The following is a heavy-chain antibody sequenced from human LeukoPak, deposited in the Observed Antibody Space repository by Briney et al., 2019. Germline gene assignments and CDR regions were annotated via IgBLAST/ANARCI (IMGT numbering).Heavy chain of an antibody. D-gene: IGHD6-19*01. CDR1: GYTFTGYY. Sequence: ASVKVSCKASGYTFTGYYMHWVRQAPGQGLEWMGWINPNSGGTNYAQKFQGRVTMTRDTSISTAYMELSSLTSKDTAVYHCARGIWDSGHYHLDCWGQGTPVTVSS. J-gene: IGHJ4*02. CDR3: ARGIWDSGHYHLDC. V-gene: IGHV1-2*02. CDR2: INPNSGGT.